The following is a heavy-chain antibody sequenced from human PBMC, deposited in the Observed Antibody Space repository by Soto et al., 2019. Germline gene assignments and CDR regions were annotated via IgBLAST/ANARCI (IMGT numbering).Heavy chain of an antibody. J-gene: IGHJ4*02. Sequence: HPGGSLRLSCAASAFTFSNYVLSWVRQAPRKGLECLSGINVGSGSTSYADSVRGRFSISRDNSKNTLFLQMNSLTAEDTAVYYCARDDLDVKGGSTTVGAGRVGDYWGQGTLVTVSS. CDR1: AFTFSNYV. CDR3: ARDDLDVKGGSTTVGAGRVGDY. CDR2: INVGSGST. D-gene: IGHD4-4*01. V-gene: IGHV3-23*01.